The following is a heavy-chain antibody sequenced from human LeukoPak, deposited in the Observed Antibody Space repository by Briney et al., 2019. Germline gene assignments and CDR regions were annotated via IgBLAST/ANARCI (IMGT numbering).Heavy chain of an antibody. J-gene: IGHJ4*02. CDR3: AKKWGVGTTTLDYFDY. V-gene: IGHV3-23*01. CDR1: GFTFSTYA. D-gene: IGHD1-26*01. CDR2: ISAGSGNT. Sequence: GGSLRLSCAASGFTFSTYAMSWVRQAPGKGLEWVSTISAGSGNTYYAASVKGRFTISRDNSKNTLYLQMNSLTDDDTAVYYCAKKWGVGTTTLDYFDYWGQGTLVTVSS.